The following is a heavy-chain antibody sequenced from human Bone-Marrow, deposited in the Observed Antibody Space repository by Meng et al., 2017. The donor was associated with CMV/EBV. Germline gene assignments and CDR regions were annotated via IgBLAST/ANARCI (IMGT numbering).Heavy chain of an antibody. CDR2: IKQDGSEK. Sequence: GESLKISCAASGFTFSSYWMSWVRQAPGKGLEWVANIKQDGSEKYYVDSVKGRFTISRDNAKNSLYLQMNSLRAEDTAVYYCARGNIMITFGGEYYFDYWGQGTLVTVPS. J-gene: IGHJ4*02. V-gene: IGHV3-7*01. CDR1: GFTFSSYW. CDR3: ARGNIMITFGGEYYFDY. D-gene: IGHD3-16*01.